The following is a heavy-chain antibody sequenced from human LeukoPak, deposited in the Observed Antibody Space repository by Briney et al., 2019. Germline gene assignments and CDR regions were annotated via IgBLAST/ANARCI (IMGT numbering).Heavy chain of an antibody. Sequence: ASVKVSCKASGYTFTGYYMHWVRQAPGQGLEWMGWINPNSGGTNYAQKFQGRVTMTRDTSISTAYMELSRLRSDDTAVYYCARDRYGDGFAHFDYWGQGALVTVSS. J-gene: IGHJ4*02. CDR2: INPNSGGT. V-gene: IGHV1-2*02. D-gene: IGHD5-24*01. CDR1: GYTFTGYY. CDR3: ARDRYGDGFAHFDY.